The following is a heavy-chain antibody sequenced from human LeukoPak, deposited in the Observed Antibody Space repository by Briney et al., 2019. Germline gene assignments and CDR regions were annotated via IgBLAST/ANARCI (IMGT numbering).Heavy chain of an antibody. D-gene: IGHD1-26*01. CDR1: GGSISSYY. Sequence: SETLSLTCTVSGGSISSYYWSWIRQPPGKGLEWIGYIYYSGSTNYNPSLKSRVTISVDTSKNQFSLKLSSVTAADTAAYYCARDSGSTRGWFDPWGQGTLVTVSS. J-gene: IGHJ5*02. V-gene: IGHV4-59*01. CDR3: ARDSGSTRGWFDP. CDR2: IYYSGST.